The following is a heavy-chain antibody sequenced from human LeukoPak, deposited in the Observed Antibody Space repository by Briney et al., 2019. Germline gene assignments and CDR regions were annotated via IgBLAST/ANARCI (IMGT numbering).Heavy chain of an antibody. CDR1: GGSFSGYY. V-gene: IGHV4-34*01. D-gene: IGHD3-22*01. CDR3: AGGLRYYDSSGYHKARIHFQH. Sequence: SETLSLTCAVYGGSFSGYYWSWIRQPPGKGLEWIGEINHSGSTNYNPSLKSRVTISVDTSKNQFSLKLSSVTAADTAVYYCAGGLRYYDSSGYHKARIHFQHWGQGTLVTVSS. J-gene: IGHJ1*01. CDR2: INHSGST.